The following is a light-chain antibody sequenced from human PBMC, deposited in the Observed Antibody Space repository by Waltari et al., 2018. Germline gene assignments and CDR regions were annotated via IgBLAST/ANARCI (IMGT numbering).Light chain of an antibody. CDR2: EVN. J-gene: IGLJ3*02. CDR1: NSDIGTYDY. V-gene: IGLV2-8*01. CDR3: SSYAGSNNLL. Sequence: QAGLTQPRSVSGSPGQSVTISCTGTNSDIGTYDYVSWYQQYPGTAPKLLIFEVNKRPSGVSDRFSGSKSGNTASLTISGLRADDEADYYCSSYAGSNNLLFGGGTRLTVL.